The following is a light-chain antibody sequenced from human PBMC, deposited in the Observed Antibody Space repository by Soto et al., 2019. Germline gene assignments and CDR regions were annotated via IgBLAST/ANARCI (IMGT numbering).Light chain of an antibody. V-gene: IGKV3-11*01. CDR2: DAS. CDR3: XQRSNWPPLFT. Sequence: EIVLTQSPATLSLSPGERATLSCRASQSVSRYLAWYQQKPGQAPRLLIYDASNRATGIPARFSGSGSGTDFTLTISSLEPEDFAVYYCXQRSNWPPLFTFGPGTKVDIK. CDR1: QSVSRY. J-gene: IGKJ3*01.